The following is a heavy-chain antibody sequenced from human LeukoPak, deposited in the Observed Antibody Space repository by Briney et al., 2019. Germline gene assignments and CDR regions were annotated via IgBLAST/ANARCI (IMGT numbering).Heavy chain of an antibody. CDR2: ISSSGRYI. CDR1: GLTLSSYN. V-gene: IGHV3-21*01. D-gene: IGHD3-9*01. CDR3: VPWNDILTCYPTDAFDI. Sequence: GGSLSLSCAVSGLTLSSYNMNWVRQAPGEGLEWVSSISSSGRYIFYTDSVKGRFTISRDNAQNSLYLQMNSLRAEDTAVYCCVPWNDILTCYPTDAFDIWGHGTMVTVSS. J-gene: IGHJ3*02.